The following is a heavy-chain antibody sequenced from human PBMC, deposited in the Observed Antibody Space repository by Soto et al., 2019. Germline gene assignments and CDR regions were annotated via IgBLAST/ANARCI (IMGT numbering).Heavy chain of an antibody. J-gene: IGHJ4*02. V-gene: IGHV4-34*01. CDR1: GGSFSGYY. CDR2: INHSGST. Sequence: SLTCAVYGGSFSGYYWSWIRQPPGKGLEWIGEINHSGSTNYNPSLKSRVTISVDTSKNQFSLKLSSVTAADTAVYYCARGPTSFDYWGQGTLVTVSS. CDR3: ARGPTSFDY.